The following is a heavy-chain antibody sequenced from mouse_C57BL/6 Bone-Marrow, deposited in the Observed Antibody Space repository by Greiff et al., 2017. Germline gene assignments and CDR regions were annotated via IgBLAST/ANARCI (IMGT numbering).Heavy chain of an antibody. Sequence: EVKLVESGGGLVKPGGSLKLSCAASGFTFSDYGMHWVRQAPEKGLEWVAYISSGSSTIYYADTVKGRFTISRDNAKNTLVLQMTSLRSEDTDMYYCAREDYGSSPFAYWGQGTLVTVSA. D-gene: IGHD1-1*01. CDR3: AREDYGSSPFAY. CDR1: GFTFSDYG. CDR2: ISSGSSTI. J-gene: IGHJ3*01. V-gene: IGHV5-17*01.